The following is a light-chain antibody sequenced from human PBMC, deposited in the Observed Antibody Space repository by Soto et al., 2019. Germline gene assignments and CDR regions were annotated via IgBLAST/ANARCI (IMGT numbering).Light chain of an antibody. Sequence: DIQMTQSPATLSASVGDRVIITCLASQSISDYLAWYQQKPGKAPKLLIYDASNLESGVPSTFSGSGSETEFSLTIRALQPEDFATYYCQQLSRYPLTFGGGTKVDI. CDR2: DAS. J-gene: IGKJ4*01. CDR1: QSISDY. CDR3: QQLSRYPLT. V-gene: IGKV1-5*01.